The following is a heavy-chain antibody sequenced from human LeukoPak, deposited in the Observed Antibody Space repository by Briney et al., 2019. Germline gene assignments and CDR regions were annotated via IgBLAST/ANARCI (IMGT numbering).Heavy chain of an antibody. V-gene: IGHV1-2*02. J-gene: IGHJ4*02. CDR1: GYTLTGYY. CDR2: INPNSGGT. CDR3: ARVDYDFWSGHRHFDY. D-gene: IGHD3-3*01. Sequence: ASVKVSCKASGYTLTGYYMHWVRQAPGQGLEWMGWINPNSGGTNYAQKFQGRVTMTRDTSISTAYMELSRLRSDDTAVYYCARVDYDFWSGHRHFDYWGQGTLVTVSS.